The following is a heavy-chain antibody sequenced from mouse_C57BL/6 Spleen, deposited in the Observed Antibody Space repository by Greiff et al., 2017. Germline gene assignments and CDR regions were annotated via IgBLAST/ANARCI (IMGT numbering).Heavy chain of an antibody. CDR3: ARRGITTVVDGPFAY. CDR2: ILPGSGST. CDR1: GYTFTGYW. J-gene: IGHJ3*01. Sequence: VQLQQSGAELMKPGASVKLSCKATGYTFTGYWIEWVKQRPGHGLEWIGEILPGSGSTNYNEKFKGKATFTADTSSNTAYMQLSSLTNEDSAIYYCARRGITTVVDGPFAYWGQGTLVTVSA. V-gene: IGHV1-9*01. D-gene: IGHD1-1*01.